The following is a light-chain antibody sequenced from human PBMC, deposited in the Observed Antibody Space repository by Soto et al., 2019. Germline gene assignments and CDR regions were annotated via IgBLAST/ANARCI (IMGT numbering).Light chain of an antibody. CDR3: QQLNSYPRLT. Sequence: DIQLTQSPSFLSASVGDRVTITCRASQGISSYLAWYQQKPGKAPKLLIYAASTLRSGVPSRFSGSGSGTGFTLTIISLQPEDFATYYCQQLNSYPRLTFGGGTKVEMK. CDR1: QGISSY. J-gene: IGKJ4*01. CDR2: AAS. V-gene: IGKV1-9*01.